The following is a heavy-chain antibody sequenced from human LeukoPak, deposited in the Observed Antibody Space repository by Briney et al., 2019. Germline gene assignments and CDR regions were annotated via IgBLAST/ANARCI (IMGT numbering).Heavy chain of an antibody. D-gene: IGHD3-10*01. CDR2: IYTSGST. J-gene: IGHJ4*02. CDR1: GGSISSYY. Sequence: PPETLSLTCTVSGGSISSYYWSWIRQPAGKGLEWIGRIYTSGSTNYNPSLKSRVTMSVDTSKNQFSLKLSSVTAADTAVYYCARSLIHMVRGVYYFDYWGQGTLVTVSS. CDR3: ARSLIHMVRGVYYFDY. V-gene: IGHV4-4*07.